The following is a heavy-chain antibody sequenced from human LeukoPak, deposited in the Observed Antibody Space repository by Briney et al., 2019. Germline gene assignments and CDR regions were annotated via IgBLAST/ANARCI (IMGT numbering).Heavy chain of an antibody. CDR1: GGSISSGSFY. D-gene: IGHD3-22*01. CDR2: IYSSGTT. J-gene: IGHJ4*02. V-gene: IGHV4-30-4*01. CDR3: ARDIDGYLRLDQ. Sequence: PSETLSLTCTVSGGSISSGSFYWSWIRQPPGKGLEWIGYIYSSGTTYYSPSLKSRVTISLDTSKNQFSLNLSSVTAADTAVYYCARDIDGYLRLDQWGQGTLVTVSS.